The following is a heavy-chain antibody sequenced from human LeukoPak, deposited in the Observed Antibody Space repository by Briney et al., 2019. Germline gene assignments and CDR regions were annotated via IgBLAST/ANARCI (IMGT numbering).Heavy chain of an antibody. CDR2: ISSNGGST. Sequence: PGGSLRLSCAASGFTFSSYPMHWVRQAPGKGLEYVSAISSNGGSTYYANPVKGRFTISRDNSKNTLYLQMGSLRAEDMAVYYCARGEVDTAMALRNWGQGTLVTVSS. CDR3: ARGEVDTAMALRN. CDR1: GFTFSSYP. D-gene: IGHD5-18*01. J-gene: IGHJ4*02. V-gene: IGHV3-64*01.